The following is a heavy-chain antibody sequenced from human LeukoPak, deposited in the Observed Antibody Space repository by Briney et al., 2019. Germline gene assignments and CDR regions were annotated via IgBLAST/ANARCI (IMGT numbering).Heavy chain of an antibody. J-gene: IGHJ6*03. CDR2: LIPIFGTE. D-gene: IGHD3-3*01. Sequence: GASVRVFCEASGGTFSSYAISWVRQAPGQGLEWMGGLIPIFGTENYAQTFQGRVTITADESTSTANMELCRLRSEDTAVYYCAGGCLEWCDGYYYYMDVWGKGTTVTVSS. V-gene: IGHV1-69*13. CDR1: GGTFSSYA. CDR3: AGGCLEWCDGYYYYMDV.